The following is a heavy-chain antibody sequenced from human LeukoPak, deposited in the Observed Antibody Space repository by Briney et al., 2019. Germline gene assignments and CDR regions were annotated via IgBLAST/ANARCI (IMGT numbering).Heavy chain of an antibody. D-gene: IGHD2-21*02. Sequence: GASVKVSCKASGYTFTSYGINWVRHAPGQGLEWMGCISAYNGNTNYAQKLQGRVTMTTDTSTSTAYMELRNLRSDDTAVYYCARDRSEVAYCGGDCYKGYYGMGVWGKGTTVTVSS. CDR2: ISAYNGNT. J-gene: IGHJ6*04. CDR1: GYTFTSYG. CDR3: ARDRSEVAYCGGDCYKGYYGMGV. V-gene: IGHV1-18*01.